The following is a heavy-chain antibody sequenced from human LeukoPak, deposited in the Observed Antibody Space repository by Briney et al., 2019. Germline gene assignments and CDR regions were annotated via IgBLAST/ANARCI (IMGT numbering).Heavy chain of an antibody. CDR1: GFTFSSYA. CDR2: ISGSGGST. CDR3: AKEMGYSSGWYYFDY. V-gene: IGHV3-23*01. J-gene: IGHJ4*02. D-gene: IGHD6-19*01. Sequence: AGGSLRLSCAASGFTFSSYAMSWVRQAPGEGLEWVSAISGSGGSTYYADSVKGRFTISRDNSKNTLYLQMNSLRAEDTAVYYCAKEMGYSSGWYYFDYWGQGTLVTVSS.